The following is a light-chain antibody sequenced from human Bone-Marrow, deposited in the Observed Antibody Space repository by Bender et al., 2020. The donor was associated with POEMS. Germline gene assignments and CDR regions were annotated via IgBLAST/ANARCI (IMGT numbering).Light chain of an antibody. Sequence: QSVLTQPPSASGTPGQRVTISCSGSSSNIGGNTVNWYQQLPGVAPKLLVYTNNRRPSGVPARFSASKSGTSASLAISELQSEDEALYYCSAWDDSLSGWVFGGGTKLTVL. CDR3: SAWDDSLSGWV. J-gene: IGLJ3*02. V-gene: IGLV1-44*01. CDR2: TNN. CDR1: SSNIGGNT.